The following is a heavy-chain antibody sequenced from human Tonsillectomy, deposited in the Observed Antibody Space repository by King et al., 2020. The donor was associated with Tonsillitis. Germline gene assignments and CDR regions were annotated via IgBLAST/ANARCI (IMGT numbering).Heavy chain of an antibody. J-gene: IGHJ4*02. CDR3: TRERYGGHDY. CDR2: FKDDESRT. V-gene: IGHV3-74*01. CDR1: GFTVSNYW. Sequence: VQLVESGGGLVQPGGSLRLSCAASGFTVSNYWMYWVRQAPGKGLVWVSRFKDDESRTSYADSVKGRFTISRDNAKNAVFLQMNSLRPEDTAIYYCTRERYGGHDYWGQGTLVTVSS. D-gene: IGHD3-10*01.